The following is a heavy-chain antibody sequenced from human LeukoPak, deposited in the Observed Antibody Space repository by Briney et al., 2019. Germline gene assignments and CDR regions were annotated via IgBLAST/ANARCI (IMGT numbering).Heavy chain of an antibody. V-gene: IGHV4-4*07. CDR2: IYTSGST. J-gene: IGHJ4*02. CDR3: ARSYSSSSPFDY. CDR1: GGSISSYY. Sequence: PSETLSLTCTVSGGSISSYYWSWIRQPAGKGLEWIWRIYTSGSTNYNPCLKSRVTMSVDTFKNQFSLKLSSVTAADTAVYYCARSYSSSSPFDYWGQGTLVTVSS. D-gene: IGHD6-6*01.